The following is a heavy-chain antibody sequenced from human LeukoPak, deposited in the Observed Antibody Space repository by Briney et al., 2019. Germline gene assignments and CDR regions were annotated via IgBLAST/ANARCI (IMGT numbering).Heavy chain of an antibody. CDR3: AKDLYYYDSSGPIDY. J-gene: IGHJ4*02. CDR2: ISWNSGSI. V-gene: IGHV3-9*01. Sequence: GRSLRLSCAASGFTFDDYAMHWVRQAPGKGLEWVSGISWNSGSIGYADSVKGRFTISRDNAKNSLYLQMNSLRAEDTALYYCAKDLYYYDSSGPIDYWGQGTLVTVSS. CDR1: GFTFDDYA. D-gene: IGHD3-22*01.